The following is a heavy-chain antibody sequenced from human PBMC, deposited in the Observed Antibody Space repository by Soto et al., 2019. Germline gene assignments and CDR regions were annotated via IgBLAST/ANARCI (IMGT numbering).Heavy chain of an antibody. D-gene: IGHD2-2*01. Sequence: GASVKVSCKASGYTFTSYDINWVRQATGQGLEWMGWMNPNSGNTGYAQKFQGRVTMTRNTSISTAYMELSSLRSEDTAVYYCARGPRMVVVPAAYYYYMDVWGKGTTVTVSS. CDR2: MNPNSGNT. CDR1: GYTFTSYD. CDR3: ARGPRMVVVPAAYYYYMDV. J-gene: IGHJ6*03. V-gene: IGHV1-8*01.